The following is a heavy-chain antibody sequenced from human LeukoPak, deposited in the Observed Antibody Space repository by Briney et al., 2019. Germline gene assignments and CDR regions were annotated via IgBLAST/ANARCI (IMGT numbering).Heavy chain of an antibody. CDR3: ASGYAEVLLVAEAFDH. Sequence: SETLSLTCNVSGGSISGSRRYWGWVRQPPGKGLEWIATIHYSGTTFYNMSVKSRVAISIDSSKNQFSLKLSSVSASDTAVYFCASGYAEVLLVAEAFDHWGQGTLVTVSS. CDR1: GGSISGSRRY. D-gene: IGHD2-2*01. CDR2: IHYSGTT. J-gene: IGHJ5*02. V-gene: IGHV4-39*01.